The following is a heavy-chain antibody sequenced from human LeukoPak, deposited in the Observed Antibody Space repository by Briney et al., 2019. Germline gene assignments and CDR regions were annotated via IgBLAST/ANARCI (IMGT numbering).Heavy chain of an antibody. V-gene: IGHV3-21*01. CDR2: ISSSSSYI. D-gene: IGHD2-15*01. CDR1: GFTFSSYS. CDR3: ARLVLVAATSYYYYGMDV. Sequence: GGSLRLSCAASGFTFSSYSMNWVRQAPGKGLEWVSSISSSSSYIYYADSVKGRFTISRDNAKNSLYLQMNSLRAEDTAVYYCARLVLVAATSYYYYGMDVWGQGTTVTVSS. J-gene: IGHJ6*02.